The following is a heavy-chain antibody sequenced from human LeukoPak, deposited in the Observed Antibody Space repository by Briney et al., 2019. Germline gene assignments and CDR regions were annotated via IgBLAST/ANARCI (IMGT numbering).Heavy chain of an antibody. Sequence: SETLALTCTVSGGSVGNSSYYWGWIRQPPGKGLEWIGSIYYSGSTYYNPSLKSRVTISVDTSKNQFSQKLSSVTAADTAVYYCARHPLDYYMDVWGKGTTVTISS. CDR1: GGSVGNSSYY. CDR2: IYYSGST. V-gene: IGHV4-39*01. J-gene: IGHJ6*03. CDR3: ARHPLDYYMDV.